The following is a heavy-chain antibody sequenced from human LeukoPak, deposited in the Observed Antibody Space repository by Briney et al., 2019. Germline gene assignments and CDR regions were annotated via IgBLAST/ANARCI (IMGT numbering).Heavy chain of an antibody. CDR2: IRYDGNSN. J-gene: IGHJ4*02. D-gene: IGHD3-22*01. CDR3: AKEEVISGNHGVYFDY. CDR1: GFTFRSYG. Sequence: GGSLRLSCAASGFTFRSYGMHWVRQAPGKGLEWVAFIRYDGNSNYYADTVKGRFTISRDNSRSTLYLQMNSLRAEDTAVYYCAKEEVISGNHGVYFDYWGQGTLVTVSS. V-gene: IGHV3-30*02.